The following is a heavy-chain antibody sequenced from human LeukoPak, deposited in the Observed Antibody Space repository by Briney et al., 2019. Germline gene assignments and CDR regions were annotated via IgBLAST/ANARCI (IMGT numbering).Heavy chain of an antibody. CDR1: GFKFQDYG. D-gene: IGHD6-13*01. J-gene: IGHJ3*02. CDR3: ARAPYNSRWDQEAFDI. V-gene: IGHV3-23*01. CDR2: ISGSSENE. Sequence: GGSLRLSCAASGFKFQDYGMAWARQVPGKGLEWVSSISGSSENEHYAVFARGRFRISRDNSKNIFYLQMNSLRPEDTAVYYCARAPYNSRWDQEAFDIWGQGTMVTVSS.